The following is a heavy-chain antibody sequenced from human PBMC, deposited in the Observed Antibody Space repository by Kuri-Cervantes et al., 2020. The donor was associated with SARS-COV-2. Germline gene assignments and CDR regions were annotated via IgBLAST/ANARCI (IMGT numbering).Heavy chain of an antibody. V-gene: IGHV4-34*01. CDR3: ARSGSMIVVRRYFDY. CDR1: GGSFSGYY. Sequence: SETLSLTCDVYGGSFSGYYWSWIGRPPGKGLEWIGEINHSGSTNYNPSLKSRVNISVDTSKNQFSLKLRSVTAADTAVYYCARSGSMIVVRRYFDYWGQGTLVTVSS. D-gene: IGHD3-22*01. J-gene: IGHJ4*02. CDR2: INHSGST.